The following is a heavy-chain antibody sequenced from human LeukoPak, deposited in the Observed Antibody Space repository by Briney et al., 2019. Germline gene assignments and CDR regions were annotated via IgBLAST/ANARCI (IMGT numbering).Heavy chain of an antibody. V-gene: IGHV3-30*02. CDR2: IRDDGSTR. J-gene: IGHJ4*02. CDR1: AFTFSRYG. Sequence: GGSLRLSCAASAFTFSRYGLHWVRQAPGKGLEWVAFIRDDGSTRYHADSVEGRFTVSRDNSKNTLYLQMDSLRTEDTAVYYCAKVPHSWGLFDSWGQGTLVTVSS. CDR3: AKVPHSWGLFDS. D-gene: IGHD3-16*01.